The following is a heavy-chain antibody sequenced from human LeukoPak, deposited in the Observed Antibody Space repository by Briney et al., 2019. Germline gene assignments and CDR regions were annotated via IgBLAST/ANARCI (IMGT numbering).Heavy chain of an antibody. CDR3: AISGWPYYFDY. CDR1: GFPFSSYW. D-gene: IGHD3-22*01. V-gene: IGHV3-74*01. CDR2: IHSDGRST. Sequence: PGGSLRLSCAAPGFPFSSYWMHWVRQAPGKGLGWVSRIHSDGRSTSYADSVRGRFTISRDDAKSTLYLQMHSLRAEDTAVYYYAISGWPYYFDYWGQGTLVTVSS. J-gene: IGHJ4*02.